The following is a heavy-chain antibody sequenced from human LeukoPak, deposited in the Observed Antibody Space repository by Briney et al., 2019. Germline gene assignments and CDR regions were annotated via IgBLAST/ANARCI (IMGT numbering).Heavy chain of an antibody. J-gene: IGHJ4*02. CDR1: GYSISSGYY. D-gene: IGHD6-19*01. CDR2: IYHSGST. Sequence: PSETLSLTCTVSGYSISSGYYWGWIRQPPGKGLEWIGSIYHSGSTYYNPSLKSRVTISVDTSKNQFSLKLSSVTAADTAVYYCARSMYSSGWGTFDYWGQGALATVSS. V-gene: IGHV4-38-2*02. CDR3: ARSMYSSGWGTFDY.